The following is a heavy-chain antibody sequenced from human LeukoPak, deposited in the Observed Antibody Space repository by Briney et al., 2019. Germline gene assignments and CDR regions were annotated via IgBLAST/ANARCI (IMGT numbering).Heavy chain of an antibody. CDR3: ARVEEGYGSGRRENYYYYYMDV. CDR1: GGSFSFYY. CDR2: IYYSRST. J-gene: IGHJ6*03. D-gene: IGHD3-10*01. Sequence: SETLSLTCGVSGGSFSFYYWSWIRQPPGKGLEWIGYIYYSRSTNYNPSLKSRVIISVDTSKNQFSLKLSSVTAADTAVYYCARVEEGYGSGRRENYYYYYMDVWGKGTTVTISS. V-gene: IGHV4-59*01.